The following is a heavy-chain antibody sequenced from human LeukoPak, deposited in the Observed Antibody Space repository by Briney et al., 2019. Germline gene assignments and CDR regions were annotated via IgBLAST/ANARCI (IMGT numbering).Heavy chain of an antibody. J-gene: IGHJ4*02. V-gene: IGHV6-1*01. CDR3: VRGAFIAAAGLFDS. CDR2: SYYRSKWSS. Sequence: QTVSLTCATSGDSVSSNSAAWNWIRQSPARGLEWLGRSYYRSKWSSDYAIFVKSRISINSDTSKNQFSLQLNSVTPEDTAVYYCVRGAFIAAAGLFDSWGQGPLVSVSS. CDR1: GDSVSSNSAA. D-gene: IGHD6-13*01.